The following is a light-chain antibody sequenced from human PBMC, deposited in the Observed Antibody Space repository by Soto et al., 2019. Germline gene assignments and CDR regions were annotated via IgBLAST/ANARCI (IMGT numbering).Light chain of an antibody. J-gene: IGKJ2*01. V-gene: IGKV3-20*01. Sequence: EIVLTQSPGTLSLSQRESATLSCRASQSVSSTYLAWYQQKPGQAPRLLIYGASKRPTGIPATFTGSGSESDSGLTMSRLEPEDLAVHYCQQYGGSRGYTLARGTRLEIQ. CDR2: GAS. CDR1: QSVSSTY. CDR3: QQYGGSRGYT.